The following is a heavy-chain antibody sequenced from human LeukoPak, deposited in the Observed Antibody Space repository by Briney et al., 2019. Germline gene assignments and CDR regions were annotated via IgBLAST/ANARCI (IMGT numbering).Heavy chain of an antibody. CDR3: ARGDSYGYAFYYYYYMDV. D-gene: IGHD5-18*01. V-gene: IGHV1-2*02. CDR2: INPNSGGT. J-gene: IGHJ6*03. Sequence: ASVKVSCKASGYTFTSYDINWVRQATGQGLEWMGWINPNSGGTNYAQKFQGRVTMTRDTSISTAYMELSRLRSDDTAVYYCARGDSYGYAFYYYYYMDVWGKGTTVTVSS. CDR1: GYTFTSYD.